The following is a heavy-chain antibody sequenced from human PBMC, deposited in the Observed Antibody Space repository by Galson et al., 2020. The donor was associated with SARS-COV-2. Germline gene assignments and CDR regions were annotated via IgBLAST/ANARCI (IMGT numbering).Heavy chain of an antibody. D-gene: IGHD2-21*01. CDR3: ARDPAPLSGDNYYYGMDV. CDR1: DVSMTSYY. CDR2: ISYSGTT. Sequence: ETSETLSLTCSVSDVSMTSYYWSWIRQPPGKGLEWIGYISYSGTTNYNPSLRSRVTILVDLSKNQFSLKLSSVTAADTAVYYCARDPAPLSGDNYYYGMDVWGRGTTVTVSS. J-gene: IGHJ6*02. V-gene: IGHV4-59*01.